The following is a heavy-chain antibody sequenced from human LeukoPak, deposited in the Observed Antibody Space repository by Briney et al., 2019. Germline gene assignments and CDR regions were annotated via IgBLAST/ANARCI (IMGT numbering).Heavy chain of an antibody. CDR2: IYSGGST. V-gene: IGHV3-53*01. CDR1: GFTVSSNY. J-gene: IGHJ4*02. Sequence: PGGSLRLSCAASGFTVSSNYMSWVRQAPGKGLEWVSVIYSGGSTYYADSVKGRFTISRDNSKNTLYLQMNSLRAEDTAVYYCARDGGYGSGSSYYSYRGQGTPVTVSS. D-gene: IGHD3-10*01. CDR3: ARDGGYGSGSSYYSY.